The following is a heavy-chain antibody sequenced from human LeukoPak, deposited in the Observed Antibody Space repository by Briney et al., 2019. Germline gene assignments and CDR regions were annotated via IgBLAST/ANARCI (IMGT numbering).Heavy chain of an antibody. D-gene: IGHD4-17*01. V-gene: IGHV1-2*02. J-gene: IGHJ5*02. CDR2: INPNSGGT. CDR3: ARDSTLVYGDYVHWLDP. CDR1: GYTFTGYS. Sequence: GASVRVSCKASGYTFTGYSMHWVRQAPGQGLEWMGWINPNSGGTNYAQKFQGRVTMTRDTSISTAYMELSRLRCDDTAVYYCARDSTLVYGDYVHWLDPWGQGTLVTVSS.